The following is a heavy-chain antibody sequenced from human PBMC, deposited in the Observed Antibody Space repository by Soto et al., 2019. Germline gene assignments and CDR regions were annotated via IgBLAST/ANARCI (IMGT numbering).Heavy chain of an antibody. CDR3: ARADGSGSQLGDFDY. J-gene: IGHJ4*02. V-gene: IGHV1-69*13. D-gene: IGHD3-10*01. Sequence: GASVKVSCKASGGTFSSYAISWVRQAPGQGLEWMGGIIPIFGTANYAQKFQGRVTITADESTSTAYMELSSLRSEDTAVYYCARADGSGSQLGDFDYWGQGTLVTVSS. CDR1: GGTFSSYA. CDR2: IIPIFGTA.